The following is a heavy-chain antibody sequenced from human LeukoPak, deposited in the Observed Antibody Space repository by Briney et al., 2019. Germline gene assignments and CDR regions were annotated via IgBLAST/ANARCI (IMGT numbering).Heavy chain of an antibody. V-gene: IGHV4-39*01. D-gene: IGHD3-22*01. J-gene: IGHJ4*02. CDR1: GGSISSSSYY. CDR2: IYYSGST. Sequence: SETLSLTCTVSGGSISSSSYYWGWIRQPPGKGLEWIGSIYYSGSTYYNPSLKSRVTISVDTSKNQFSLKLSSVTAADTAVYYCARLTYYYDSSGYRRPGYFDYWGQGTLVTVSS. CDR3: ARLTYYYDSSGYRRPGYFDY.